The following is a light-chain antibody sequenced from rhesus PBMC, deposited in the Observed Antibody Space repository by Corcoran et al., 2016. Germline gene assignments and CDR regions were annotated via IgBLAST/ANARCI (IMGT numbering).Light chain of an antibody. CDR2: KAS. Sequence: DIQMTQSPSSLSASVGDRVTITCRASENVNNYLNWYQQKPGKAPKLLLYKASTLQSGVPSRFSGSGSVTDYTLTISSLQPEDVATYYCQHGYGTPYSFGQGTKVEIK. V-gene: IGKV1-74*01. CDR1: ENVNNY. J-gene: IGKJ2*01. CDR3: QHGYGTPYS.